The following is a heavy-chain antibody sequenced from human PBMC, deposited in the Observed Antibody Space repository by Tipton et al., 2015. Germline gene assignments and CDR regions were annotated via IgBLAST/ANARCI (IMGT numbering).Heavy chain of an antibody. CDR1: SGSISSPSYY. V-gene: IGHV4-39*01. CDR3: ANLYVDYDY. D-gene: IGHD4-17*01. Sequence: LSLTCTVSSGSISSPSYYWGWIRQPPGKGLEWIGSIYYSGSTYYNPSLKSRVTISVDTSKNQFSLNLTSVTAADTALYYCANLYVDYDYWGQGILVTVSS. J-gene: IGHJ4*02. CDR2: IYYSGST.